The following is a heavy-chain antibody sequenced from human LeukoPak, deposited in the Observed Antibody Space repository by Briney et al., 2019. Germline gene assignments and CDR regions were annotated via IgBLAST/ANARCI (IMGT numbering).Heavy chain of an antibody. CDR2: MNPNSGNT. V-gene: IGHV1-8*01. D-gene: IGHD3-22*01. CDR1: GYSFISYD. CDR3: ASPNYDSSGYYFN. Sequence: ASVKVSCKASGYSFISYDINWVRQATGQGLEWMGWMNPNSGNTGYAQKFQGRVTMTRNTSISTAYMELSSLRSEDTAVYYCASPNYDSSGYYFNWGQGTLVTVSS. J-gene: IGHJ4*02.